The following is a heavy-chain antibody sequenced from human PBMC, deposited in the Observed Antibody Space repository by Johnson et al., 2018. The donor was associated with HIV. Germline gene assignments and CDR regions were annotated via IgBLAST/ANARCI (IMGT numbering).Heavy chain of an antibody. V-gene: IGHV3-11*04. CDR3: ARAKNLFWSGYYDAFDI. CDR1: GFTFSDYY. J-gene: IGHJ3*02. Sequence: QVQLVESGGGLVKPGGSLRLSCAASGFTFSDYYMSWIRQAPGKGLEWVSYISNSGTTIYYAASVKGRFTISRDNAKKSLYLQMNSLRADDTAVYYCARAKNLFWSGYYDAFDIWGQGTMVTVSS. D-gene: IGHD3-3*01. CDR2: ISNSGTTI.